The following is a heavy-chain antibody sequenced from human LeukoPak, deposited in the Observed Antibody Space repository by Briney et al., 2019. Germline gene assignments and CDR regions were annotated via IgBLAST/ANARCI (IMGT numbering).Heavy chain of an antibody. CDR2: IYYSRST. CDR1: GGSISSGGYY. V-gene: IGHV4-31*03. D-gene: IGHD1-26*01. CDR3: ARWGLVGATYFDY. J-gene: IGHJ4*02. Sequence: KASETLSLTCTVSGGSISSGGYYWSWIRQHPGKGLEWIGYIYYSRSTYYNPSLKSRVTISVDTSKNQFSLKLSSVTAADTAVYYCARWGLVGATYFDYWGQGTLVTVSS.